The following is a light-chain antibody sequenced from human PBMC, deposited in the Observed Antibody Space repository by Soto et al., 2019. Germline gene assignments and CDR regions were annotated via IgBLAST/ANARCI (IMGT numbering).Light chain of an antibody. J-gene: IGKJ1*01. CDR2: GAS. CDR1: QSVGGS. V-gene: IGKV3-15*01. Sequence: VMTQSPATLSVSPGERVALSCRASQSVGGSLAWYRQKPGQAPSLLVYGASTRATGIPARFSGSGSGTEFTLTISSLQSEDFAVYYCQQYDNWPKTFGQGTKVDIK. CDR3: QQYDNWPKT.